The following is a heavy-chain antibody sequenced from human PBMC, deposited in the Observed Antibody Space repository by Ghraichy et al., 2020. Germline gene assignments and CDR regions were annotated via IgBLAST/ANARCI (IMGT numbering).Heavy chain of an antibody. CDR1: GGSFSGYY. Sequence: SETLSLTCAVYGGSFSGYYWSWIRQPPGKGLEWIGEINHSGSTNYNPSLKSRVTISVDTSKNQFSLKLSSVTAADTAVYYCARKRTQYYYYYGMDVWGQGTTVTVSS. V-gene: IGHV4-34*01. J-gene: IGHJ6*02. CDR3: ARKRTQYYYYYGMDV. CDR2: INHSGST.